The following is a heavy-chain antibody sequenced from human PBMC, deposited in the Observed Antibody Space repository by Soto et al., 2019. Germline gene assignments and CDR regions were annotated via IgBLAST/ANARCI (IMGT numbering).Heavy chain of an antibody. CDR1: GGTFDNYG. CDR2: ISPILGPA. V-gene: IGHV1-69*01. D-gene: IGHD5-18*01. CDR3: ARGYNHGPRHFDY. Sequence: QVQLVQSGAEVKKPGSSVKVSCKAPGGTFDNYGISWMRQAPGQGLEWMGGISPILGPANYAQKFQGRVTITADESTSTAYMEVSSLRSDDTAVFYCARGYNHGPRHFDYWGQGTLVTVSS. J-gene: IGHJ4*02.